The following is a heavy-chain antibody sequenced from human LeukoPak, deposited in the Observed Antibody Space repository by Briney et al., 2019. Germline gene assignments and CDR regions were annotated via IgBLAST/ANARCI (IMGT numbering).Heavy chain of an antibody. V-gene: IGHV1-3*01. CDR3: ARGPRAAADDY. CDR1: GYTFINFA. J-gene: IGHJ4*02. Sequence: PGASVKVSCKASGYTFINFAINWGRQAPGQRPEWMGWINAGNGNTKYSQKFQDRVTITRGTSASTAYMELTSLTSEDTAVYYCARGPRAAADDYWGQGTLVTVSS. CDR2: INAGNGNT. D-gene: IGHD6-13*01.